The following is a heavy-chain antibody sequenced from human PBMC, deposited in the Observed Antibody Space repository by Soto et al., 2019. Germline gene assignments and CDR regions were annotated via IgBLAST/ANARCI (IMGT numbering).Heavy chain of an antibody. CDR1: GYTFTNYW. CDR2: IYPGDSDT. J-gene: IGHJ6*02. CDR3: AASIFYYGMDV. V-gene: IGHV5-51*04. Sequence: GESLKISCKGFGYTFTNYWIGWVRQMPGKGPEWMGIIYPGDSDTKYNPSFQGQVTISADKPITTTYLQWSSLKASDAAIYYCAASIFYYGMDVWGQGTTVTVSS.